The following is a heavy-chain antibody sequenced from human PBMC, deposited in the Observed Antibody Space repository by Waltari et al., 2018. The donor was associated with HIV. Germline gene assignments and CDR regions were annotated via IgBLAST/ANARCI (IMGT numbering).Heavy chain of an antibody. D-gene: IGHD2-2*01. J-gene: IGHJ5*02. CDR3: ARVRCSSSSCYSGWFDP. V-gene: IGHV1-18*01. Sequence: SGAEVKKPGASVKVSCKASGYTFTSYGISWVRQATGQGLEWMGWISAYNGNTNYAHKLQGRVTMTTDTATSTATMELRRLRSDDTAVYYCARVRCSSSSCYSGWFDPWGQGTLVTVTS. CDR2: ISAYNGNT. CDR1: GYTFTSYG.